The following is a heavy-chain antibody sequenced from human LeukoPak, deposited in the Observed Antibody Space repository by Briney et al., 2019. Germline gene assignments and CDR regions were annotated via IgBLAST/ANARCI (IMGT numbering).Heavy chain of an antibody. CDR1: GLTFSSYS. V-gene: IGHV3-21*04. CDR3: ARDLEMATIGY. CDR2: ISSSGSYI. J-gene: IGHJ4*02. D-gene: IGHD5-24*01. Sequence: GGSLRLSCAASGLTFSSYSMNWVRQAPGKGLEWVSSISSSGSYIYYADSVKGRFTISRDNAKNSLYLQMNSLRAEDTAVYYCARDLEMATIGYWGQGTLVTVSS.